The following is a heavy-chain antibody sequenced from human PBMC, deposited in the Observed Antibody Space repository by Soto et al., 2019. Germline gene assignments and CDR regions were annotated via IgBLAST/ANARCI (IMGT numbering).Heavy chain of an antibody. Sequence: GGSLRLSCAASGFTFSSYATSWVRQAPGKGLEWVSAISGSGGSTYYADSVKGRFTISRDNSKNTLYLQMNSLRAEDTAVYYCAKELGTIYYYDSSGYYAFDIWGQGTMVTVS. D-gene: IGHD3-22*01. J-gene: IGHJ3*02. CDR2: ISGSGGST. V-gene: IGHV3-23*01. CDR1: GFTFSSYA. CDR3: AKELGTIYYYDSSGYYAFDI.